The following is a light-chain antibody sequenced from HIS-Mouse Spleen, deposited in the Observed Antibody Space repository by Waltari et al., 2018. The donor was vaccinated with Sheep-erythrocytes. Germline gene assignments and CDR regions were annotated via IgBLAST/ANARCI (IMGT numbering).Light chain of an antibody. CDR1: RSDVGGYTC. Sequence: SALTLPRSVSGSPGQSVASPCTGTRSDVGGYTCASWYQQHPGKAPKLLIYDVSKRPSGVPDRFSGSKSGNTASLTISGLQAEDEADYYCCSYAGSYNHVFATGTKVTVL. CDR3: CSYAGSYNHV. CDR2: DVS. V-gene: IGLV2-11*01. J-gene: IGLJ1*01.